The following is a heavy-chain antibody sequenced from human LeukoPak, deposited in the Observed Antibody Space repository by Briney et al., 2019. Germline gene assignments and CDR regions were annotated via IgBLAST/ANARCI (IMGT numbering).Heavy chain of an antibody. Sequence: GASVKVSCKASGYTFTSYYMHWVRQAPGQGLEWMGLINPSGGSTSYAQKFQGRVTMTRDTSTSTVYMELSSLRSEDTAVYYCARDPHSSGWYYYYYMDVWGKGTTVTVSS. CDR3: ARDPHSSGWYYYYYMDV. V-gene: IGHV1-46*01. CDR1: GYTFTSYY. D-gene: IGHD6-19*01. CDR2: INPSGGST. J-gene: IGHJ6*03.